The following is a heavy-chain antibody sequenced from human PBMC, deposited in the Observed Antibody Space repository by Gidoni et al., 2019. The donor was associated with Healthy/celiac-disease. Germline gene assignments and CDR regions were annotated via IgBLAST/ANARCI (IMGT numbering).Heavy chain of an antibody. V-gene: IGHV3-33*01. CDR1: GLTFSSYG. CDR3: ARLLGGSWSDY. D-gene: IGHD6-13*01. CDR2: IWYDGSNK. Sequence: QVPLVETGGGVVQPGRSLRLSCAASGLTFSSYGMHWVRQAPGKGLGWVAVIWYDGSNKYYADSVKGRFTISRDKSKNTLYLQMNSLRAEDTAVYYCARLLGGSWSDYWGQGTLVTVSS. J-gene: IGHJ4*02.